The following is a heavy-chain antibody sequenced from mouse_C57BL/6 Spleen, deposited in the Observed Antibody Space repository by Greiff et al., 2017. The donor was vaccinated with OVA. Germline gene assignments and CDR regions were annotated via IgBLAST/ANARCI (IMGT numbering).Heavy chain of an antibody. CDR2: INPYNGGT. Sequence: EVQLQQSGPVLVKPGASVKMSCKASGYTFTDYYMNWVKQSHGKSLEWIGVINPYNGGTSYNQKFKGKATLTVDKSSSTAYMELNSLTSEDSAVYYCARGLYYSDYWGQGTTLTVSS. CDR1: GYTFTDYY. V-gene: IGHV1-19*01. J-gene: IGHJ2*01. CDR3: ARGLYYSDY. D-gene: IGHD2-12*01.